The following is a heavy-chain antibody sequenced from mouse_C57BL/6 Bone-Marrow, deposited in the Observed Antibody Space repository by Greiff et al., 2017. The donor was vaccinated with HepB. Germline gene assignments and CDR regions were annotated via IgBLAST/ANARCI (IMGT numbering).Heavy chain of an antibody. D-gene: IGHD1-1*01. V-gene: IGHV5-12*01. CDR1: GFTFSDYY. CDR2: ISNGGGST. CDR3: ARLGKFITTVVRWYFDV. J-gene: IGHJ1*03. Sequence: VQLKESGGGLVQPGGSLKLSCAASGFTFSDYYMYWVRQTPEKRLEWVAYISNGGGSTYYPDTVKGRFTISRDNAKNTLYLQMSRLKSEDTAMYYCARLGKFITTVVRWYFDVWGTGTTVTVSS.